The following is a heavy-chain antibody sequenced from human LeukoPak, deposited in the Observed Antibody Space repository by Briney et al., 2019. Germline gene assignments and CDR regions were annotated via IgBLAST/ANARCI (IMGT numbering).Heavy chain of an antibody. CDR1: XXSXXSGXY. CDR2: IYHSGST. CDR3: XXXXXXXXFXSGYHYFDY. J-gene: IGHJ4*02. Sequence: VXXXSXXSGXYWGWIRQPPGKXXXWIGSIYHSGSTYYNPSLKSRVTISVXXSKNQFSLKLSSVTAADTAVYYXXXXXXXXXFXSGYHYFDYWGQGTLVTVSS. D-gene: IGHD3-3*01. V-gene: IGHV4-38-2*01.